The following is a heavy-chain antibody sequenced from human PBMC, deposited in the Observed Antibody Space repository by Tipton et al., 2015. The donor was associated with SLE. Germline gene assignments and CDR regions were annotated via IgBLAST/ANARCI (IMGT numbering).Heavy chain of an antibody. Sequence: TLSLTCTVSNASINSVGYYWTWIRQHPGKALEWIGYIYYNGNTYYNPSLKSRATISADTSNNEFSLRLTSVTAADPAVYFCAREGPGAARQYLDYWGQGTLVTVSS. D-gene: IGHD6-6*01. J-gene: IGHJ4*02. V-gene: IGHV4-31*03. CDR2: IYYNGNT. CDR3: AREGPGAARQYLDY. CDR1: NASINSVGYY.